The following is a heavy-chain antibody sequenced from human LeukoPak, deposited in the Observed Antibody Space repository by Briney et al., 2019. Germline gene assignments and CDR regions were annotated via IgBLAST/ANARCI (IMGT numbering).Heavy chain of an antibody. Sequence: ASVKVSCKVSGYTLTELSMHWVRQVPGKGLEWMGGFDPEDGETIYAQKFQGRVTMTEDTSTDTAYMELSSLRSEDTAVYYCATGGYSKSMYWFDPWGQGTLVTVSS. V-gene: IGHV1-24*01. J-gene: IGHJ5*02. CDR2: FDPEDGET. CDR3: ATGGYSKSMYWFDP. D-gene: IGHD3-22*01. CDR1: GYTLTELS.